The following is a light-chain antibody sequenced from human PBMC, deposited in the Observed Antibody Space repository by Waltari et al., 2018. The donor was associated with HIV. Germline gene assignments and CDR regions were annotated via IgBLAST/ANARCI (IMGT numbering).Light chain of an antibody. Sequence: QSVLTQPPSVSAAPGQQVTISCSGSSSNIGTNYVTWYQQLPGTAPKLLIYDNNTRPSVIPDRFSGSKSGTSATLGITGLQTGDEADYYCGTWDSSLSAGQVFGGGTKLTVL. J-gene: IGLJ3*02. CDR2: DNN. CDR1: SSNIGTNY. V-gene: IGLV1-51*01. CDR3: GTWDSSLSAGQV.